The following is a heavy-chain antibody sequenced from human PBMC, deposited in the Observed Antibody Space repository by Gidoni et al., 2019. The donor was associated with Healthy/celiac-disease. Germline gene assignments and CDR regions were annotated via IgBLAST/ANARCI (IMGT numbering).Heavy chain of an antibody. Sequence: QITLKESGPTLVKPTQTLPLTCTFSGFLLSTSGVGVGWIRQPPGTALEWLALIYWADDQRYSPSLKSRLTITKDTSKNQVVLTMTNMDPVDTATYCCAHRLTLGWFDPWGQGTLVTVSS. CDR3: AHRLTLGWFDP. CDR1: GFLLSTSGVG. V-gene: IGHV2-5*02. D-gene: IGHD7-27*01. J-gene: IGHJ5*02. CDR2: IYWADDQ.